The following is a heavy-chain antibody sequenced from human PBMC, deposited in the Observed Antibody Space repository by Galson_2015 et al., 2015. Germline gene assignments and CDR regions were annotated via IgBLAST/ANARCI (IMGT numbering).Heavy chain of an antibody. CDR3: ARDTGGNYDYLKI. J-gene: IGHJ3*02. D-gene: IGHD3-16*01. CDR2: IYYSGST. CDR1: GGSNSSYY. Sequence: ETLSLTCTVSGGSNSSYYWRWFRQPPGKGLEWIGYIYYSGSTYYNPSLKSLVTISVDTSKNQFSLKLSSVTAADTAVYYCARDTGGNYDYLKIWGQGTMVTVSS. V-gene: IGHV4-59*12.